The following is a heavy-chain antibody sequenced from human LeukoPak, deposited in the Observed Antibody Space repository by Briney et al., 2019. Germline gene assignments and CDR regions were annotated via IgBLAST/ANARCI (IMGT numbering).Heavy chain of an antibody. D-gene: IGHD4-17*01. CDR1: GFTFSSYS. Sequence: GGSLRLSCAASGFTFSSYSMNWVRQAPGKGLEWVSSISSSSSYIYYADPVKGRFTISRDNAKNSLYLQMNSLRAEDTAVYYCAREQRYGDQDYWGQGTLVTVSS. CDR3: AREQRYGDQDY. CDR2: ISSSSSYI. V-gene: IGHV3-21*01. J-gene: IGHJ4*02.